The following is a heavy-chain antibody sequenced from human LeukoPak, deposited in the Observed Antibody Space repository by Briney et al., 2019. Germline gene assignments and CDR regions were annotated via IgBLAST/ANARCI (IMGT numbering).Heavy chain of an antibody. D-gene: IGHD3-10*01. CDR1: GFTFRDYW. CDR3: ARRSLFDY. V-gene: IGHV3-7*01. Sequence: GGSLRLSCVASGFTFRDYWMTWVRQAPGKGLECVANIKYDGSDKYYVDSVKGRLTISRDNAENSVYLQMNSLRVEDTAVYYCARRSLFDYWGQGTVVTVSS. J-gene: IGHJ4*02. CDR2: IKYDGSDK.